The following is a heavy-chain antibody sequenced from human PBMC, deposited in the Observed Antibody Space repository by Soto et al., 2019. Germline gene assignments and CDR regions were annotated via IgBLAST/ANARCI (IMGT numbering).Heavy chain of an antibody. CDR1: GFTFSSYG. J-gene: IGHJ4*02. Sequence: QVQLVESGGGVVQPGRSLRLSCAASGFTFSSYGMHWVRQAPGKGLEWVAVIWYDGSNKYYADSVKGRFTISRDNSKNPPELQMNRLRGEGNAGYYCARSWGSYRRVIDYWGQGTLVTVSS. CDR3: ARSWGSYRRVIDY. CDR2: IWYDGSNK. D-gene: IGHD3-16*02. V-gene: IGHV3-33*01.